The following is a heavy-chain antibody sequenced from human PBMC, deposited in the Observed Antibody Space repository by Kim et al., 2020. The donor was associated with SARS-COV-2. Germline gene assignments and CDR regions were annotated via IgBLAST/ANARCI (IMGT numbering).Heavy chain of an antibody. V-gene: IGHV1-24*01. CDR3: ATAWLPAAKYWFDP. Sequence: QKFQGRVTMTEDTSTDTAYMELSSLRSEDTAVYYCATAWLPAAKYWFDPWGQGTLVTVSS. J-gene: IGHJ5*02. D-gene: IGHD2-2*01.